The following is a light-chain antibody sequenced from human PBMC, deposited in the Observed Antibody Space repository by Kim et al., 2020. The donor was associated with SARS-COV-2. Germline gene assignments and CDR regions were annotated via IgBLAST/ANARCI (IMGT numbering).Light chain of an antibody. Sequence: APGKTARITCGGNNIGSKSVLWYQQQPGQAPVLVIYYDSDRPSGIPERFSGSNSGNTATLTISRVEAGDEADYYCQVWDSSSDPVVFGGGTQLTVL. CDR3: QVWDSSSDPVV. CDR1: NIGSKS. CDR2: YDS. J-gene: IGLJ2*01. V-gene: IGLV3-21*04.